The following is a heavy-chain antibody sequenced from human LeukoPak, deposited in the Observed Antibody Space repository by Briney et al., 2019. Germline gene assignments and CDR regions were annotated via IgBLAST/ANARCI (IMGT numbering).Heavy chain of an antibody. Sequence: GGSLRLSCAASAFTFSSYSMNWVRQAPGKGLEWVSSISSSGSYIYYADSVKGRFTISRDNAKNSLYLQMNSLRAEDTAVYYCARAEIVRGYSYSFINYWGQGTLVTVSS. CDR2: ISSSGSYI. D-gene: IGHD5-18*01. CDR3: ARAEIVRGYSYSFINY. J-gene: IGHJ4*02. CDR1: AFTFSSYS. V-gene: IGHV3-21*01.